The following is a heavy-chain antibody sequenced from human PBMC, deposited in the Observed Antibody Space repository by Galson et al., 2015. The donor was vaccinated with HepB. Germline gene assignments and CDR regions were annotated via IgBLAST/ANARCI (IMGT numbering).Heavy chain of an antibody. CDR2: IKSKTDGGTT. CDR3: TTVKNSWKAFDI. V-gene: IGHV3-15*01. CDR1: GFTFSNAR. D-gene: IGHD1-1*01. Sequence: SLRLSCAASGFTFSNARMSWVRQAPGKGLEWVGRIKSKTDGGTTDYAAPVKGRFTISRDDSKNTLYLQMNSLKTEDTAVYYCTTVKNSWKAFDIWGQGTMVTVSS. J-gene: IGHJ3*02.